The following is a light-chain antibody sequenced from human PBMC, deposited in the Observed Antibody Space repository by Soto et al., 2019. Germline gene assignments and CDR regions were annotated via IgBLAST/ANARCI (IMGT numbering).Light chain of an antibody. J-gene: IGLJ1*01. CDR2: EVS. V-gene: IGLV2-8*01. CDR1: SSDVGGYNY. Sequence: QSALTQPPSASGSPGQSVTISCTGTSSDVGGYNYVSWYQQHPGKAPKLMIYEVSKRPSGVPDRFSGSKSGTTASLTVSGLQAEDEADYYCSSYAGSNTPYVFGTGTKLTVL. CDR3: SSYAGSNTPYV.